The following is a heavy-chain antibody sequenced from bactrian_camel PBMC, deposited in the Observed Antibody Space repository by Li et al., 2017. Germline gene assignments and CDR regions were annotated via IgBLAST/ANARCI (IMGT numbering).Heavy chain of an antibody. J-gene: IGHJ4*01. CDR2: IRRYSGTT. Sequence: HVQLVESGGGSVQAGGSLRLSCAASGNTDNLCSMGWFRQAPGKEREGVAAIRRYSGTTFHADSVKGRFTISQDNAKTTLYLQMNSLKPEDTAVYYCAAIIQCRANWNEIDTYNYWGQGTQVTVS. CDR3: AAIIQCRANWNEIDTYNY. D-gene: IGHD8*01. V-gene: IGHV3-3*01. CDR1: GNTDNLCS.